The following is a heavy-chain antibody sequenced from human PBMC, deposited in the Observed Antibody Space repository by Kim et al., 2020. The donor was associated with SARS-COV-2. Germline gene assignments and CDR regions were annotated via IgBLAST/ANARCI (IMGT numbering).Heavy chain of an antibody. CDR1: GFTFSSFA. J-gene: IGHJ6*03. V-gene: IGHV3-23*01. D-gene: IGHD1-26*01. CDR3: AKGGGSSFYYYMEV. Sequence: GGSLRLSCAASGFTFSSFAMSWVRQAPGKGLEWVSTITGSGDSTYYADSVKGRFTISRDNSKNTLYLQMNSLRAEDTAVYYCAKGGGSSFYYYMEVWGKGTTVTVSS. CDR2: ITGSGDST.